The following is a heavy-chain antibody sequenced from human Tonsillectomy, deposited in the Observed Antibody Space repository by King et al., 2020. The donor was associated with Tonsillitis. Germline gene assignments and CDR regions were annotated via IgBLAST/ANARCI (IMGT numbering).Heavy chain of an antibody. J-gene: IGHJ5*02. CDR2: IRYDGSNK. CDR1: GFTFSSYG. V-gene: IGHV3-30*02. CDR3: AKDFETTGTTGWFDP. D-gene: IGHD1-1*01. Sequence: VQLVESGGGVVQPGGSLRLSCAASGFTFSSYGMHWVRQAPGKGLEWVAFIRYDGSNKYYADSVKGRFTISRTNSKNTLYLQMNSLIAEDTAVYYCAKDFETTGTTGWFDPWGQGTLVTVSS.